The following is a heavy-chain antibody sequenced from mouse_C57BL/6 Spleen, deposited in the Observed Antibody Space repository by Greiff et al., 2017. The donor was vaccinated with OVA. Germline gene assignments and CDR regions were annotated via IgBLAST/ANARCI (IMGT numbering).Heavy chain of an antibody. CDR2: ISSGSSTI. Sequence: EVMLVESGGGLVKPGGSLKLSCAASGFTFSDYGMHCVRQAPEKGLEWVAYISSGSSTIYYADTVKGRFTISRDNAKNTLFLQMTSLRSEDTAMYYCARAGDYYYGSSYWFAYWGQGTLVTVSA. CDR1: GFTFSDYG. CDR3: ARAGDYYYGSSYWFAY. J-gene: IGHJ3*01. V-gene: IGHV5-17*01. D-gene: IGHD1-1*01.